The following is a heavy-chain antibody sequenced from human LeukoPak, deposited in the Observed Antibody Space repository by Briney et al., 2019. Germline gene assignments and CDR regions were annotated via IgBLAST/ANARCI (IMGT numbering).Heavy chain of an antibody. J-gene: IGHJ6*03. CDR1: GFTFSVYS. Sequence: GSLRLSCAASGFTFSVYSMNWVRQAPGKGLEWDSYISSSSGTIYYADSVKVRVTISRDNVENSLHLQMNSLRVEDTAVYYCAREFEVPAAAPDYYYYYYIDVWGKGTTVAVSS. V-gene: IGHV3-48*04. CDR3: AREFEVPAAAPDYYYYYYIDV. D-gene: IGHD2-2*01. CDR2: ISSSSGTI.